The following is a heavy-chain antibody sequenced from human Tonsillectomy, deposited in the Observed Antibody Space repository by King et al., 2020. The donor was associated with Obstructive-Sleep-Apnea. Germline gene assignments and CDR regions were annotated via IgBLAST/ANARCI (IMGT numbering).Heavy chain of an antibody. Sequence: VQLVESGGGVVQPGRSLRLSCAASGFTFSTSSMHWVRQAPGEALEWVSVISSGGHTKYYADSVKGRFTISRDNSENTVYLQLNSLRTEDTAVYFCAREFRVGQWSFDYWGQGTLVTVSS. CDR3: AREFRVGQWSFDY. CDR2: ISSGGHTK. D-gene: IGHD2-15*01. CDR1: GFTFSTSS. J-gene: IGHJ4*02. V-gene: IGHV3-30*04.